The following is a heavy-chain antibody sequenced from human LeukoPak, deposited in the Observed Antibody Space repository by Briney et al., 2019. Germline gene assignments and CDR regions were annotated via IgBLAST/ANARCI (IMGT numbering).Heavy chain of an antibody. D-gene: IGHD6-19*01. V-gene: IGHV3-7*01. CDR2: IKQDGSEK. Sequence: GGSLRLSCAVSGFTISNYWMSWVRQAPGKGLEGVSNIKQDGSEKHYIDSVRCRFTISRDNARNSLYLQMDSLRAEDTAVYYCATGGWWFDYWGQGTLVTVSS. CDR1: GFTISNYW. J-gene: IGHJ4*02. CDR3: ATGGWWFDY.